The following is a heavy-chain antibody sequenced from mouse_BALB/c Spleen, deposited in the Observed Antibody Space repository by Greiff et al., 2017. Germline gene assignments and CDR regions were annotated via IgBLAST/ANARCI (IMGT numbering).Heavy chain of an antibody. Sequence: VKLVESGPGLVAPSPSLSITCNVSGFSLTGYGVNWVRQPPGKGLEWMGMIWGDGSTDYNQDRNSSQSISTDNSNSQVVYTMHSLLTNDTATYYYSGDRCYYGYFDVWGAGTTVTVSS. CDR1: GFSLTGYG. CDR2: IWGDGST. J-gene: IGHJ1*01. CDR3: SGDRCYYGYFDV. V-gene: IGHV2-6-7*01.